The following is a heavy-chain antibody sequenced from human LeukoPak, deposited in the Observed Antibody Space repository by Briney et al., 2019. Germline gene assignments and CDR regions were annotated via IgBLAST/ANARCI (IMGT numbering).Heavy chain of an antibody. Sequence: SETLSLTCTVSGASISSYFWTWIRQPAGKGLEWIGRIYTSGGTDYNPSLKSRVTMSLDASRNQFSLKVTTVTAADTAVYYCARKDGDYWGQGTLVTVSS. V-gene: IGHV4-4*07. CDR2: IYTSGGT. CDR3: ARKDGDY. CDR1: GASISSYF. J-gene: IGHJ4*02.